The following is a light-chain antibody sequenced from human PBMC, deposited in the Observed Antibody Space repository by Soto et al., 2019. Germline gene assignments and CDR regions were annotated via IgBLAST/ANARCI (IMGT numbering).Light chain of an antibody. J-gene: IGLJ1*01. CDR3: SSYTSSSSYV. CDR1: SRDVGGYSY. Sequence: QSALTQPASVSGSPGQSITISCTGTSRDVGGYSYVSWYQQHPGKAPKLILSEVGNRPSGISNRFSASKSGDTASLTISGLQADDEAEYYSSSYTSSSSYVFGTGTKVTVL. V-gene: IGLV2-14*01. CDR2: EVG.